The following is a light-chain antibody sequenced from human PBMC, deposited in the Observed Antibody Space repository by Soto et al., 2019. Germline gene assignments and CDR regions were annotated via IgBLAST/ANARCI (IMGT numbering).Light chain of an antibody. Sequence: DIQMTQSPSTLAASVGDGATISCRASQTISSWLAWYQQKPGKVPKLLIYKASSLESGVPSRFSGSGSGTDFTLTISSLQPEDFATYYCQQLMSYPITFGQGTRLEI. CDR2: KAS. V-gene: IGKV1-5*03. CDR3: QQLMSYPIT. CDR1: QTISSW. J-gene: IGKJ5*01.